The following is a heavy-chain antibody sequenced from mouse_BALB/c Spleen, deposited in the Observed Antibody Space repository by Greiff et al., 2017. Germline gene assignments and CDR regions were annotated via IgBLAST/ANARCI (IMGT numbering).Heavy chain of an antibody. Sequence: VKLVESGPGLVAPSQSLSITCTVSGFSLTSYGVHWVRQPPGKGLEWLGVIWAGGSTNYNSALMSRLSISKDNSKSQVFLKMNSLQTDDTAMYYCARESTVVAGDAMDYWGQGTSVTVSS. J-gene: IGHJ4*01. V-gene: IGHV2-9*02. CDR3: ARESTVVAGDAMDY. D-gene: IGHD1-1*01. CDR1: GFSLTSYG. CDR2: IWAGGST.